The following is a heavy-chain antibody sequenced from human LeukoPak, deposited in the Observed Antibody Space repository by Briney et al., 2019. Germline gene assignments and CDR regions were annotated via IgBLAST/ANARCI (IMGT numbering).Heavy chain of an antibody. CDR2: INPNSGGT. CDR3: AREGDYYGSGSYYNVWFDP. D-gene: IGHD3-10*01. V-gene: IGHV1-2*06. J-gene: IGHJ5*02. CDR1: GYTFTGYY. Sequence: GASVKVSCKASGYTFTGYYMHWVRQAPGQGLEWMGRINPNSGGTNYAQKFQGRVTITADESTSTAYMELSSLRSEDTAVYYCAREGDYYGSGSYYNVWFDPWGQGTLVTVSS.